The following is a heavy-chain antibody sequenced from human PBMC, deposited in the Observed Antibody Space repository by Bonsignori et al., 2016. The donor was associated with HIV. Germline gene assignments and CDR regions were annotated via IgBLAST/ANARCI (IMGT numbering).Heavy chain of an antibody. Sequence: WIRQPPGKGLEWIGYIYYSGSTYYNPSLKSRVTISVDTSKNQFSLKLSSVTAADTAVYYCARWGEGSPTPYWYFDLWGRGTLVTVSS. CDR3: ARWGEGSPTPYWYFDL. D-gene: IGHD2-15*01. CDR2: IYYSGST. V-gene: IGHV4-30-4*01. J-gene: IGHJ2*01.